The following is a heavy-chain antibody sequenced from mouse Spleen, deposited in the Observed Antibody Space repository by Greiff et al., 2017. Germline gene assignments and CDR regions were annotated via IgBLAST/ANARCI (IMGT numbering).Heavy chain of an antibody. CDR2: IDPSDSYT. D-gene: IGHD3-2*01. Sequence: VQLQQPGAELVMPGASVKLSCKASGYTFTSYWMHWVKQRPGQGLEWIGEIDPSDSYTNYNQKFKGKATLTVDKSSSTAYMQLSSLTSEDSAVYYCARLDSSGYRGTFAYWGQGTLVTVSA. J-gene: IGHJ3*01. V-gene: IGHV1-69*01. CDR1: GYTFTSYW. CDR3: ARLDSSGYRGTFAY.